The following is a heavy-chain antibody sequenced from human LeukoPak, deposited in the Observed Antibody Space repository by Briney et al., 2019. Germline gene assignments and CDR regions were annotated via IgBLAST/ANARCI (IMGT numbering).Heavy chain of an antibody. V-gene: IGHV3-30*02. D-gene: IGHD6-13*01. J-gene: IGHJ1*01. CDR3: AKDLLPLAAEYFQH. CDR2: IRYDGSNK. CDR1: GFTFSSYG. Sequence: GGSLRLSCAASGFTFSSYGMHWVRQAPGKGLEWVAFIRYDGSNKYYADSVKGRFTISRDNSKNTLYLQMNSLRAEDTAVYYCAKDLLPLAAEYFQHWGQGTLVTVSS.